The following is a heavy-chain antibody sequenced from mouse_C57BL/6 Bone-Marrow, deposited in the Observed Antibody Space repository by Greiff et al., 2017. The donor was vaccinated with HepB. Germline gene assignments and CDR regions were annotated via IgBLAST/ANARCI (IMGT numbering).Heavy chain of an antibody. V-gene: IGHV1-26*01. D-gene: IGHD1-1*01. Sequence: EVQLQQSGPELVKPGASVKISCKASGYTFTDYYMNWVKQSHGKSLEWIGDINPNNGGTSYNQKFKGKATLTVDKSSSTAYMELRSLTSEDSAVYYCARETTVAAPYAMDYWGQGTSVTVSS. CDR1: GYTFTDYY. J-gene: IGHJ4*01. CDR2: INPNNGGT. CDR3: ARETTVAAPYAMDY.